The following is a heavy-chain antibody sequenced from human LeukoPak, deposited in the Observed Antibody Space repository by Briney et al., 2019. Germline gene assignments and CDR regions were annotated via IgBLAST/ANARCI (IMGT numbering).Heavy chain of an antibody. Sequence: SETLSLTCAVYGGSFSGYYWSWIRQPPGKSLEWIGYIYYRRGSTKYNPSLKSRVTISLDTSKNQFSLKLSSVTAADTARYYCARALHYDFWTGYGLDVWGQGTTVIVSS. D-gene: IGHD3/OR15-3a*01. J-gene: IGHJ6*02. V-gene: IGHV4-59*01. CDR2: IYYRRGST. CDR1: GGSFSGYY. CDR3: ARALHYDFWTGYGLDV.